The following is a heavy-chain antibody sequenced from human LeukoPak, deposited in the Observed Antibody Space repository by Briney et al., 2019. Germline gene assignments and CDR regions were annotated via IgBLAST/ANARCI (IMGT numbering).Heavy chain of an antibody. D-gene: IGHD3-22*01. CDR3: TTDYYDSSGYYYLDY. CDR1: GFTFSNAW. CDR2: IKSKTDGGTT. Sequence: GGSLGLSCAASGFTFSNAWMSWVRQAPGKGLEWVGRIKSKTDGGTTDYAAPVKGRFTISRDDSKNTLYLQMNSLKTEDTAVYYCTTDYYDSSGYYYLDYWGQGTLVTVSS. V-gene: IGHV3-15*01. J-gene: IGHJ4*02.